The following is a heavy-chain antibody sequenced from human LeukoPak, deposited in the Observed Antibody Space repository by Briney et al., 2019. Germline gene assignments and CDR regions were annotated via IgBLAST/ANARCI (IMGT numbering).Heavy chain of an antibody. CDR3: ARDPSRLAVGPGGFDY. V-gene: IGHV3-74*01. J-gene: IGHJ4*02. CDR1: GFTFSSYW. Sequence: GGSLRLSCAASGFTFSSYWMHWVRQAPGKGLVWVSRINSDGSSTSYADSVKGRFTISRDNAKNTLYLRMDSLRAEDTAVYYCARDPSRLAVGPGGFDYWGQGTLVTVSS. CDR2: INSDGSST. D-gene: IGHD6-19*01.